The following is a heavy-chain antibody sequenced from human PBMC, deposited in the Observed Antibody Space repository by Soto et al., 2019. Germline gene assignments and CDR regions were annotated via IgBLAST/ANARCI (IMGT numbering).Heavy chain of an antibody. J-gene: IGHJ6*02. CDR3: ARKPYGMDV. Sequence: SETLSLTCTVSGGSVSSGSYYWSWIRQPPGKGLEWIGYIYHSGSTNYNPSLKSRVTISVDTSKNQFSLKLSSVTAADTAVYYCARKPYGMDVWGQGTTVTVSS. CDR2: IYHSGST. CDR1: GGSVSSGSYY. V-gene: IGHV4-61*01.